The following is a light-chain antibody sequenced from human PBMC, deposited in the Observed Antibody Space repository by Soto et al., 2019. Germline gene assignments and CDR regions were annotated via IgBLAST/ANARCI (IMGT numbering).Light chain of an antibody. CDR3: SSYTSSSTLYV. V-gene: IGLV2-14*01. J-gene: IGLJ1*01. Sequence: QSALTQPASVSGSPGQSITISCTRTSSDVGGYNYVSWYQLHPGKAPKLMIYEVSNRPSGVSNRFSGSKSGNTASLTISGLQAEDEADYYCSSYTSSSTLYVFGTGTKLTVL. CDR1: SSDVGGYNY. CDR2: EVS.